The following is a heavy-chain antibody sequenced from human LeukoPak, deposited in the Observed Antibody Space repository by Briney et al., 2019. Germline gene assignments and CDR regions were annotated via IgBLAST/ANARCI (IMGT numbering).Heavy chain of an antibody. CDR1: GGSISSGGYS. CDR3: ASPAIQRDY. J-gene: IGHJ4*02. CDR2: IYHSGST. D-gene: IGHD5-18*01. Sequence: PSQTLSLTCAVSGGSISSGGYSWSWIRQPPGKGLEWIGYIYHSGSTYYNPSLKSRVTISVDRSKNQFSLKLSSVTAADTAVYYCASPAIQRDYWGQGTLVTVSS. V-gene: IGHV4-30-2*01.